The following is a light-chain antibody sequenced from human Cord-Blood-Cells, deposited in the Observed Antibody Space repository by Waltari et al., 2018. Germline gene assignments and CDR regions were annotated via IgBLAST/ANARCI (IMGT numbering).Light chain of an antibody. V-gene: IGKV3-11*01. CDR2: DAS. J-gene: IGKJ1*01. Sequence: EIVLTQSPATLSLSPGERATLPCRASQSFSSYLAWYQQKPGQAPRPLIYDASNRATGIPARFSGSGSGTDFTLTISSLEPEDFAVYYCQQRSNWPWTFGQGTKVEIK. CDR3: QQRSNWPWT. CDR1: QSFSSY.